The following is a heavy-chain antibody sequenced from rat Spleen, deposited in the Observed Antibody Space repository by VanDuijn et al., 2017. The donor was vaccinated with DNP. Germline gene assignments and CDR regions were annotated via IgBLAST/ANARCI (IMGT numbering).Heavy chain of an antibody. CDR1: GFTFSSFP. V-gene: IGHV5-46*01. D-gene: IGHD5-1*01. CDR2: ISTSGGST. Sequence: EVQLVESGGGLVQPGRSMKLSCAASGFTFSSFPMAWVRQAPTKGLEWVATISTSGGSTYYRDSVKGRFTISRDNAKSTLYLQMNSLRSEDTATYDCTRETGDWGQGVMVTVSS. J-gene: IGHJ2*01. CDR3: TRETGD.